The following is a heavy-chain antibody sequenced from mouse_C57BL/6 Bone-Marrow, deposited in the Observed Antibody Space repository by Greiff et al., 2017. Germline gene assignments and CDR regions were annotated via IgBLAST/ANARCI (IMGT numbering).Heavy chain of an antibody. Sequence: QVQLQQPGAELVKPGASVKMSCKASGYTFTSYWITWVKQRPGQGLEWIGDIYPGSGSTNYNEKFKSKATLTVDTSSSTASMQLRSLTSEDSAVYYCSRRGDPSDYWGQGTSVTVSS. CDR3: SRRGDPSDY. CDR1: GYTFTSYW. CDR2: IYPGSGST. J-gene: IGHJ4*01. V-gene: IGHV1-55*01.